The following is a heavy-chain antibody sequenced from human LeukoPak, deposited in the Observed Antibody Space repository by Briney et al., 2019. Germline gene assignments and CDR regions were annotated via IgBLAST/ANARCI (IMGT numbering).Heavy chain of an antibody. CDR2: ISSNGGST. J-gene: IGHJ4*02. D-gene: IGHD6-13*01. Sequence: PGGSLRLSCSASGFTFSSYAMHWVRQAPGKGQEYVSAISSNGGSTYYADSVKGRFTISRDNSKNTLYLQMSSLRAEDTAVYYCVKPPAGIAAADYWGQGTLVTVSS. CDR3: VKPPAGIAAADY. CDR1: GFTFSSYA. V-gene: IGHV3-64D*06.